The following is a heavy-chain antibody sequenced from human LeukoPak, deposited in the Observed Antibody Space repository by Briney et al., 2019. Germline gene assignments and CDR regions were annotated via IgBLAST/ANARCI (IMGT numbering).Heavy chain of an antibody. CDR1: GFTFSGSA. D-gene: IGHD6-19*01. CDR3: TRPDSSGASGNY. CDR2: IRSKANSYAT. V-gene: IGHV3-73*01. Sequence: GGSLRLSCAASGFTFSGSAMHWVRQASGKGLEWVGRIRSKANSYATAYAASVKGRFPISRDDSKNTAYLQMNSLKTEDTAVYYCTRPDSSGASGNYWGQGTLVTVSS. J-gene: IGHJ4*02.